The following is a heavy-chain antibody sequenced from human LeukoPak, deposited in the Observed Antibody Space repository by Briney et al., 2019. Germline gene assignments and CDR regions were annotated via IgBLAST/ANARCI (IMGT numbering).Heavy chain of an antibody. Sequence: GASVKVSCKGSGYTFTSYYMHWVRQAPGQGLEWMGVINPRGGSTSYAQKFQGRVTMSRVTSASAVPTELSSRRSEDARAFYCVRVGGASTGSESQYWGQGTLVTVSS. V-gene: IGHV1-46*01. CDR1: GYTFTSYY. CDR2: INPRGGST. D-gene: IGHD2-8*02. CDR3: VRVGGASTGSESQY. J-gene: IGHJ4*02.